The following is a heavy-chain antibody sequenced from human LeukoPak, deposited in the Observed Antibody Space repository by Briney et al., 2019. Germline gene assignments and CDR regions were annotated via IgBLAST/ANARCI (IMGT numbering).Heavy chain of an antibody. V-gene: IGHV4-34*01. CDR2: INHSGST. CDR1: GGSFSGYY. D-gene: IGHD3-10*01. CDR3: ARENNMVRGVIRRGSWFDP. J-gene: IGHJ5*02. Sequence: SETLSHTCAVYGGSFSGYYWSWIRQPPGKGLEWIGEINHSGSTNYNPSLKSRVTISVDTSKNQFSLKLSSVTAADTAVYYCARENNMVRGVIRRGSWFDPWGQGTLVTVSS.